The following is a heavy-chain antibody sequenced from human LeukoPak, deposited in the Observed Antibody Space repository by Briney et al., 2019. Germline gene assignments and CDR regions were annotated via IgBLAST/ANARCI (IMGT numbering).Heavy chain of an antibody. D-gene: IGHD2/OR15-2a*01. CDR1: GNYW. Sequence: GGSLRLSCAASGNYWMHWVRHVPGKGLVWVSHINSDGSWTSYADSVKGRFTISKDNAKNTVYLQMNNLRAEDTAVYYCVSFYEAYWGRGTLVTVSS. V-gene: IGHV3-74*01. CDR2: INSDGSWT. CDR3: VSFYEAY. J-gene: IGHJ4*02.